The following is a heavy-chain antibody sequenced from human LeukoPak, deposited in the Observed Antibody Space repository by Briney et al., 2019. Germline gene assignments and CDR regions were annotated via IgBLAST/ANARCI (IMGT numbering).Heavy chain of an antibody. CDR2: INPNSGGT. J-gene: IGHJ4*02. CDR3: ATDTCSGGSCYAFDY. Sequence: ASVKVSCKASGYTFTGYYMHWVRQAPGQGLAWMGWINPNSGGTNYAQKFQGRVTMTRDASISTAYMELSRLRSDDTAVYYCATDTCSGGSCYAFDYRGQGTLVTVSS. CDR1: GYTFTGYY. D-gene: IGHD2-15*01. V-gene: IGHV1-2*02.